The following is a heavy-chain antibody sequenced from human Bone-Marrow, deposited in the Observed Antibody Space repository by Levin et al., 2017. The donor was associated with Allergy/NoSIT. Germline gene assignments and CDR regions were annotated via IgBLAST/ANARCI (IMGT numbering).Heavy chain of an antibody. V-gene: IGHV3-30*18. CDR1: GFTFSSYG. D-gene: IGHD2-21*01. CDR3: AKDLYGPGVGDDFDY. CDR2: ISYDGSNK. J-gene: IGHJ4*02. Sequence: GGSLRLSCAASGFTFSSYGMHWVRQAPGKGLEWVAVISYDGSNKYYADSVKGRFTISRDNSKNTLYLQMNSLRAEDTAVYYCAKDLYGPGVGDDFDYWGQGTLVTVSS.